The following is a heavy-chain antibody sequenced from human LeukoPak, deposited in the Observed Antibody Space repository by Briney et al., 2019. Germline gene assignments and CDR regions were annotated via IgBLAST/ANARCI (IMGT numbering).Heavy chain of an antibody. D-gene: IGHD3-22*01. CDR2: ISYDGSNK. V-gene: IGHV3-30*04. CDR3: ARVPVDYYDSSGYYHFDY. Sequence: GGSLRLSCAASGFTFSSYAMHWVRQAPGKGLEWVAVISYDGSNKYYADSVKGRFTISRDNSKNTLYLQMNSLRAEDTAVYYCARVPVDYYDSSGYYHFDYWGQGTLVTVSS. J-gene: IGHJ4*02. CDR1: GFTFSSYA.